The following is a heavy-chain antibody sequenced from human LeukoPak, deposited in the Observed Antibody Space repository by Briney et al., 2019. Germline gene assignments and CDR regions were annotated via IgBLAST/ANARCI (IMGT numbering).Heavy chain of an antibody. J-gene: IGHJ4*02. V-gene: IGHV3-7*01. Sequence: PGGSLRLSCAASGFSFSTPWMNWVRQAPGGGLEWLANIKLDGSDRYYVDSVRGRFTISRDNAKNLVYLQIDSLRTEDTGVYYCSGRSKYSSIYWGEGTPVKVSS. CDR3: SGRSKYSSIY. CDR1: GFSFSTPW. D-gene: IGHD6-19*01. CDR2: IKLDGSDR.